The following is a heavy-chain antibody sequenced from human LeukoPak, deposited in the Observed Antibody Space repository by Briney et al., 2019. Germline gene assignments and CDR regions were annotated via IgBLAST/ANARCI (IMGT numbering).Heavy chain of an antibody. CDR1: GYTFSSYN. CDR2: INPNSGNT. CDR3: ARWSNYGDYVDY. J-gene: IGHJ4*02. Sequence: GASVKVSCKASGYTFSSYNINWVRQATGQGLEWMGWINPNSGNTGYAQKFQGRVTITRDTSISTAYMELSRLRSEDTAMYYCARWSNYGDYVDYWGQGTLVTVSS. V-gene: IGHV1-8*03. D-gene: IGHD1-7*01.